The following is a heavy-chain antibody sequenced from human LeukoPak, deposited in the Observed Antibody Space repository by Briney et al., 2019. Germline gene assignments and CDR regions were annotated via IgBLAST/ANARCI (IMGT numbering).Heavy chain of an antibody. V-gene: IGHV3-30*02. J-gene: IGHJ4*02. CDR3: AKGYSSSFWYAFDY. D-gene: IGHD6-13*01. CDR2: IRYDGSNK. CDR1: GFSFSSYG. Sequence: GGSLRLSCAASGFSFSSYGMHWVRQAPGKGLEWVAFIRYDGSNKYYADSVKGRFTISRDNSKNTLYLQMNSLRAEDTAVYYCAKGYSSSFWYAFDYWGQGTLVTVSS.